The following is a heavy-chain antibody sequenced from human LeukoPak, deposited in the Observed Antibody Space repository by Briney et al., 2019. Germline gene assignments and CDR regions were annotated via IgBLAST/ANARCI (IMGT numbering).Heavy chain of an antibody. CDR3: ARGYGVRGVIIRPIGY. CDR2: IIPIFGTA. CDR1: GGTFSSYA. V-gene: IGHV1-69*13. Sequence: GASVKVSCKASGGTFSSYAISWVRQAPGQGLEWMGGIIPIFGTANYAQKFQGRVTITADESTSTAYMELSSLRSEDTAVYYCARGYGVRGVIIRPIGYWGQGTLVTVSS. D-gene: IGHD3-10*01. J-gene: IGHJ4*02.